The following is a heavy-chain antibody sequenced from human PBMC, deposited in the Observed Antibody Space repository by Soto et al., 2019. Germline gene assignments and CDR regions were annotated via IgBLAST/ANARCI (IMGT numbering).Heavy chain of an antibody. Sequence: QVQLVESGGGVVQPGRSLRLSCAASGFTFSSYGMHWVRQAPGKGLEWVAVIWYDGSNKYYADSVKGRFTISRDNSKNTLYRQMNSLRAEDTAVYYCARDVEYYYGSGNNGMDVWGQGTTVTVSS. J-gene: IGHJ6*02. CDR1: GFTFSSYG. V-gene: IGHV3-33*01. D-gene: IGHD3-10*01. CDR2: IWYDGSNK. CDR3: ARDVEYYYGSGNNGMDV.